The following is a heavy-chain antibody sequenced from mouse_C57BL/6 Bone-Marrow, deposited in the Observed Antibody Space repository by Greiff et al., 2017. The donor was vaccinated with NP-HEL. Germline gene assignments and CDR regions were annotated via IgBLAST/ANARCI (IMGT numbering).Heavy chain of an antibody. CDR2: INPNNGGT. V-gene: IGHV1-26*01. J-gene: IGHJ3*01. CDR3: ATPSITTVVAPVAY. CDR1: GYTFTDYY. Sequence: VQLQQSGPELVKPGASVKISCKASGYTFTDYYMNWVKQSHGKSLEWIGDINPNNGGTSYNQKFKGKATLTVDKSSSTAYMELRSLTSEDSAVYYCATPSITTVVAPVAYWGQGTLVTVSA. D-gene: IGHD1-1*01.